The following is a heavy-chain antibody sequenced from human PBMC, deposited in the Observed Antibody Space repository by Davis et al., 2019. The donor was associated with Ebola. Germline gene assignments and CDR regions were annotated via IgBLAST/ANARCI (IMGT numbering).Heavy chain of an antibody. D-gene: IGHD2-15*01. V-gene: IGHV3-74*01. CDR3: ARETSNIMEGFGR. CDR1: GFTFSSYW. Sequence: PGGSLRLSCAASGFTFSSYWMHWVRQAPGKGLVWVSRINSDGSSTSYADSVKGRFTISRDNAKNTLYLQMNSLRAEDTAAYYCARETSNIMEGFGRWGQGTLVTVSS. J-gene: IGHJ4*02. CDR2: INSDGSST.